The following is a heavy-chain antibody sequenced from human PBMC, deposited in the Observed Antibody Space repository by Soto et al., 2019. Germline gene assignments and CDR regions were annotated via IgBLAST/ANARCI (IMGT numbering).Heavy chain of an antibody. J-gene: IGHJ4*02. Sequence: PGRSLRLSCAASGFTFSSYAMSWVRQAPGKGLECVSAISGSGRSTYYADSVKGRFTISRDNSTNTLYLQMNSLRAEDTAVYYCAKEQAASPSVDYFDYWGQATLVNVSS. CDR2: ISGSGRST. V-gene: IGHV3-23*01. D-gene: IGHD6-6*01. CDR3: AKEQAASPSVDYFDY. CDR1: GFTFSSYA.